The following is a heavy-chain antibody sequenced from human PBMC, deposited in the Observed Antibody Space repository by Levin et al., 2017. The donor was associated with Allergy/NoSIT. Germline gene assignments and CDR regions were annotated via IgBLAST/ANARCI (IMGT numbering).Heavy chain of an antibody. CDR3: ATVEGLFCSGVSCSYSFHY. CDR2: IYRSGDT. CDR1: GGSISTANW. V-gene: IGHV4-4*02. D-gene: IGHD3-9*01. J-gene: IGHJ4*02. Sequence: SQTLSLPCAVSGGSISTANWWSWIRQPPGKGLEWIGEIYRSGDTNHNPSLRSRVTMSVDKSKSHFSLKLSSVTAADTAVYYCATVEGLFCSGVSCSYSFHYWGQGALVTVSS.